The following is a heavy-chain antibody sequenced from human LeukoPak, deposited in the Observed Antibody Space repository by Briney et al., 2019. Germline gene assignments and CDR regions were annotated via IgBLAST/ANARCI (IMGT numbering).Heavy chain of an antibody. Sequence: ASVKVSCKASGYTFTGYYMHWVRQAPGQGLEWMGWISPYNGNTNYPQKLQGRVTMTTDTSTNTAYMELRSLRSDDTAVYYCAREGGYSSGWFQGVAYYFDYWGQGTLVTVSS. J-gene: IGHJ4*02. CDR2: ISPYNGNT. CDR1: GYTFTGYY. V-gene: IGHV1-18*04. CDR3: AREGGYSSGWFQGVAYYFDY. D-gene: IGHD6-19*01.